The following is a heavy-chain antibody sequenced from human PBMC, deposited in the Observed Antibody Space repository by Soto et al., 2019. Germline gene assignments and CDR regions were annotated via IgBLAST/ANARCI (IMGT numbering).Heavy chain of an antibody. D-gene: IGHD3-10*01. CDR1: GYTFSSDG. V-gene: IGHV1-18*01. CDR2: ISDYNGNT. CDR3: AREGYYSGSGTYSPPRYYGMDV. Sequence: QVQLVQSGVEVKKAGASVKVSCKASGYTFSSDGISWARQAPGQGLDWRGWISDYNGNTHYAQKFQGRLIMTTDTSTMTAYMELRGLRSEDTAVYFCAREGYYSGSGTYSPPRYYGMDVWGQGTTVTVSS. J-gene: IGHJ6*02.